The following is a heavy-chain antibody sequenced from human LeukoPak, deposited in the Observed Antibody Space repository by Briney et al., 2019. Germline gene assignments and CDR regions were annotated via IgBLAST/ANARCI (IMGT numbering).Heavy chain of an antibody. CDR3: AREPPVVAGTNYFYGMDV. CDR2: IATNGDA. V-gene: IGHV3-13*01. J-gene: IGHJ6*02. D-gene: IGHD6-19*01. CDR1: GFTFSSYD. Sequence: PGGSLRLSCAVSGFTFSSYDMHWVRQATGKGLEWVSAIATNGDAYYSGSVKGRFTIFRENAESSLYLQMNSLRAEDTAVYYCAREPPVVAGTNYFYGMDVWGQGTTVTVSS.